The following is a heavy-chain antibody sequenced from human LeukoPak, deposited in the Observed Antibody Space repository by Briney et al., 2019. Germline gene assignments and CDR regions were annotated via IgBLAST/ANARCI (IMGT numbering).Heavy chain of an antibody. CDR3: TMMTTIFGDTFDY. CDR1: GGTFSSYA. D-gene: IGHD3-3*01. J-gene: IGHJ4*02. Sequence: SVKVSCKASGGTFSSYAISWVRQAPGQGLEWMGRIIPILGIANYAQKFQGRVTITADKSTSTAYMELNSLKTEDTAVYYCTMMTTIFGDTFDYWGQGTLVTVSS. CDR2: IIPILGIA. V-gene: IGHV1-69*04.